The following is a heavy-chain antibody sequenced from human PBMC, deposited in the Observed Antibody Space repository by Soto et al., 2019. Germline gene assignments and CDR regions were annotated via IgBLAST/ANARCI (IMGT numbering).Heavy chain of an antibody. Sequence: GGSLRLSCAASGFTFSSYSMNWVRQAPGKGLEWVSYISSSSSTIYYADSVKGRFTISRDNAKNSLYLQMNSLRAEDTAVYYCAREYCSSTSCLNWFDPWGQGNLVTVS. CDR3: AREYCSSTSCLNWFDP. J-gene: IGHJ5*02. V-gene: IGHV3-48*01. CDR1: GFTFSSYS. CDR2: ISSSSSTI. D-gene: IGHD2-2*01.